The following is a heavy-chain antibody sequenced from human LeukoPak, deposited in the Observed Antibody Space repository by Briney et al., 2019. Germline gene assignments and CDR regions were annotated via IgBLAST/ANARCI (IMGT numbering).Heavy chain of an antibody. V-gene: IGHV3-23*01. J-gene: IGHJ6*02. Sequence: GGSLRLSCAASGFTFSSYAMSWVRQAPGKGLEGVSAISGSGGSTYYAESVKGRFTISRDNSKNTLYLQMNTLRAEDTAVYYCAKEGRSTSWDYYYGMDVWGQGTTVTVSS. D-gene: IGHD2-2*01. CDR2: ISGSGGST. CDR1: GFTFSSYA. CDR3: AKEGRSTSWDYYYGMDV.